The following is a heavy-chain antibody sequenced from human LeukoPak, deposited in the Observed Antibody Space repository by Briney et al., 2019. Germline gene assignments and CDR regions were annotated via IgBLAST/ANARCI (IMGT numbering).Heavy chain of an antibody. J-gene: IGHJ4*02. CDR3: ARVVPDGYSDY. Sequence: SETLSLTCTVSGGSINNYYWSWIRQPPGKGLDWIGYIHYTGLTNYNPFLTSRLTTSVDTSKNQFSLKLSSVTAADAAVYFCARVVPDGYSDYWGQGTLVTVSS. V-gene: IGHV4-59*01. CDR2: IHYTGLT. D-gene: IGHD5-24*01. CDR1: GGSINNYY.